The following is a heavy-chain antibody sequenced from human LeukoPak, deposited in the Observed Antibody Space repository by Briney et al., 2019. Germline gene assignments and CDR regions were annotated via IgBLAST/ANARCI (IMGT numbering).Heavy chain of an antibody. J-gene: IGHJ4*02. CDR2: ISSNSRYI. CDR1: GFTFSTYS. Sequence: GGSLRLSCAASGFTFSTYSMNWVRQAPGKGLEWVSSISSNSRYIYYADSVKGRFTISRDNARSSLFLQMNSLRAEDTAVYYCTKDPGHVLRSFDYSEYWGQGTRVTVSA. CDR3: TKDPGHVLRSFDYSEY. D-gene: IGHD3-9*01. V-gene: IGHV3-21*01.